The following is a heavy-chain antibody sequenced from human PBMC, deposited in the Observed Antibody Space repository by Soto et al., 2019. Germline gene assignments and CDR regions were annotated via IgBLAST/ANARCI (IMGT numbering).Heavy chain of an antibody. J-gene: IGHJ4*02. V-gene: IGHV4-31*03. CDR1: GGSISSGGYY. D-gene: IGHD2-2*01. CDR3: ARAKGYCSSTSTRSCYYDSSGFDY. Sequence: SETLSLTCTVSGGSISSGGYYWSWIRQHPGKGLEWIGYIYYSGSTYYNPSLKSRVTISVDTSKNQFSLKLSSVTAADTAVYYCARAKGYCSSTSTRSCYYDSSGFDYWGQGTLVTVSS. CDR2: IYYSGST.